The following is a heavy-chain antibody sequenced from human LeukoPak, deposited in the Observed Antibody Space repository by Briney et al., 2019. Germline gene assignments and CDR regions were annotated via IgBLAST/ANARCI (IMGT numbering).Heavy chain of an antibody. CDR3: ATGRSKYYYDSSGYYR. CDR1: GYTFTDYY. V-gene: IGHV1-69-2*01. D-gene: IGHD3-22*01. J-gene: IGHJ4*02. CDR2: VDPEDGET. Sequence: ASVKVSCKVSGYTFTDYYMHWVEQAPGKGLEWMGLVDPEDGETIYAEKFQGRVTITADTSTDTAYMELSSLRSEDTAVYYCATGRSKYYYDSSGYYRWGQGTLVTVSS.